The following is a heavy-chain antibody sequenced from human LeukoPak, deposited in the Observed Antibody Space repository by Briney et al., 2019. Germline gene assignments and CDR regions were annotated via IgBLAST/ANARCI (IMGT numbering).Heavy chain of an antibody. J-gene: IGHJ4*02. CDR1: GFIFSSYA. Sequence: GGSLRLSCAASGFIFSSYAMTWVRQAPGKGLEWVSAISGSGGSTYYADSVKGRFTISRDNSKNTLYLQMNSLRAEDTAVYYCAKGSPWFGELLDYFDYWGQGTLVTVSS. CDR3: AKGSPWFGELLDYFDY. D-gene: IGHD3-10*01. V-gene: IGHV3-23*01. CDR2: ISGSGGST.